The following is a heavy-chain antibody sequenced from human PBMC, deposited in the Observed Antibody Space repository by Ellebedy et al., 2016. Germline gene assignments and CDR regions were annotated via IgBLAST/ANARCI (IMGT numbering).Heavy chain of an antibody. CDR2: MYYSGTS. CDR1: GGSINSGGYY. D-gene: IGHD4-11*01. Sequence: SETLSLTXTVSGGSINSGGYYWTWIRQLPGKGLEWIGHMYYSGTSNYNPSLKSRLIISGDTSKNQFSLRLSSVTAADTALYYCARGTSDYSDFSYGLEWGQGILVTVSS. CDR3: ARGTSDYSDFSYGLE. V-gene: IGHV4-31*03. J-gene: IGHJ4*02.